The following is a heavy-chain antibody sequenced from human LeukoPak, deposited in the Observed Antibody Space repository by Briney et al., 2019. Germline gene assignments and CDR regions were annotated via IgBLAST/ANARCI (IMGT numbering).Heavy chain of an antibody. Sequence: PSETLSLTCTVSFVSGGSISGSSYYWGWIRQPPGKGLEWIGSIYYSGSTYYNSSLKSRVTISVDTSKNQFSLKLSSVTAADTAVYYCARSTVIVGATNRNALYAFDIWGQGTMVTVSS. J-gene: IGHJ3*02. V-gene: IGHV4-39*07. CDR3: ARSTVIVGATNRNALYAFDI. CDR1: GGSISGSSYY. D-gene: IGHD1-26*01. CDR2: IYYSGST.